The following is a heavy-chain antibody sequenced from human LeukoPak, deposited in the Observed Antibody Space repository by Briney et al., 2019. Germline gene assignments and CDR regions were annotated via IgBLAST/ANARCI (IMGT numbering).Heavy chain of an antibody. D-gene: IGHD3-16*01. CDR1: GDSVSSISAT. CDR3: AREGSDGYLFDY. V-gene: IGHV6-1*01. CDR2: TYYRSKWYN. J-gene: IGHJ4*02. Sequence: SQTLSLTCAISGDSVSSISATWDWIRQSPSRGLEWLGRTYYRSKWYNDYAVSLKSRVTINPDTSKNQFSLQLNSVTPEDTAVYYCAREGSDGYLFDYWGQGSLVIVSS.